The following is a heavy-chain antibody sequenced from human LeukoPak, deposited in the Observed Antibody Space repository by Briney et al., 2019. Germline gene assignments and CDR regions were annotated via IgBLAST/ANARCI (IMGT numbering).Heavy chain of an antibody. CDR3: ARDAIAAAGRGPHWFDP. D-gene: IGHD6-13*01. Sequence: PGGSLRLSCAASGFTFSSYGMHWVRQAPGKGLEWVAVIWYDGSNKYYADSVKGRFTISRDNSKNTLYLQMNSLRAEDTAVYYCARDAIAAAGRGPHWFDPWGRGTLVTVSS. CDR1: GFTFSSYG. J-gene: IGHJ5*02. V-gene: IGHV3-33*01. CDR2: IWYDGSNK.